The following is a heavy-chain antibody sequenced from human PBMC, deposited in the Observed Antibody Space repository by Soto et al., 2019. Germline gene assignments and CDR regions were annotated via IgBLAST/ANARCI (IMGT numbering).Heavy chain of an antibody. V-gene: IGHV3-74*01. J-gene: IGHJ4*02. D-gene: IGHD5-18*01. CDR3: ANFGDTAMVPPFDY. CDR2: INHDGSIT. CDR1: GFSFRSYW. Sequence: GGSLRLSCAGSGFSFRSYWMHWVRQAPGKGLVWVSRINHDGSITNYADSVKGRFTISRDNSKNTLYLQMNSLRAEDTAVYYCANFGDTAMVPPFDYWGQGTLVTVSS.